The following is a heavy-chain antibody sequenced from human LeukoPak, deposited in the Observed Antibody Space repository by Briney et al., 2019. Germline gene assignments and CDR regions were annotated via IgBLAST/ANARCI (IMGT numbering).Heavy chain of an antibody. CDR3: ARVRGSSWYYYYYMDV. CDR2: IYTSGST. D-gene: IGHD6-13*01. Sequence: SETLSLTCTVSGGSISSYYWSWIRQPAGKGLEWLGRIYTSGSTNYNPSLKSRVTMSVDTSKNQFSLKLSSVTAADTAVYYCARVRGSSWYYYYYMDVWGKGTTVTVSS. V-gene: IGHV4-4*07. CDR1: GGSISSYY. J-gene: IGHJ6*03.